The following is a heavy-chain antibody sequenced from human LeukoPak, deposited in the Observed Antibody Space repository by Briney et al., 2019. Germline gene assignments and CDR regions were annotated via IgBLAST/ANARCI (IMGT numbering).Heavy chain of an antibody. CDR3: ARDPKIAVAGGERYFDL. V-gene: IGHV1-2*02. D-gene: IGHD6-19*01. CDR1: GYTFTDYY. J-gene: IGHJ2*01. CDR2: INTNSGGT. Sequence: GASVTVSFKASGYTFTDYYMHWVRQAPGQGLDWMGWINTNSGGTNYEQKFQGRVTMTRNTSISTAYMELSRLRSDDTAVYYCARDPKIAVAGGERYFDLWGRGTLVTVSS.